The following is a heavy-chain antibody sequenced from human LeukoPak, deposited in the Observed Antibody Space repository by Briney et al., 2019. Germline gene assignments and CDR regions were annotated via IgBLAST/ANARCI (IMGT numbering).Heavy chain of an antibody. CDR2: IYYSGST. CDR3: ARVQERPSMIVFRAFDI. V-gene: IGHV4-30-4*08. Sequence: SETLSLTCTVSGGSLSSGDYYWSWIRQPPGKGLEWIGYIYYSGSTYYNPSLKSRVTISVDTSKNQFSLKLSSVTAADTAVYYCARVQERPSMIVFRAFDIWGQGTMVTVSS. CDR1: GGSLSSGDYY. J-gene: IGHJ3*02. D-gene: IGHD3-22*01.